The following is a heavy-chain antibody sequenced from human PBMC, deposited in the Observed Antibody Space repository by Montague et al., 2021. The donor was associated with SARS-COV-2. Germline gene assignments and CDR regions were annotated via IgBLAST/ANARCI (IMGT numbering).Heavy chain of an antibody. Sequence: PALVKPTRALTLTCTFSGFSLSTSEVGVGWIPQPPGKAPEFLALIYGDDDNRYKPSLKSRLTITKVTSKNQVVLTMTNVDPVDTATYYCAHFGILRYFDPWGQGTLVTVSS. CDR2: IYGDDDN. V-gene: IGHV2-5*02. CDR1: GFSLSTSEVG. J-gene: IGHJ5*02. D-gene: IGHD3-9*01. CDR3: AHFGILRYFDP.